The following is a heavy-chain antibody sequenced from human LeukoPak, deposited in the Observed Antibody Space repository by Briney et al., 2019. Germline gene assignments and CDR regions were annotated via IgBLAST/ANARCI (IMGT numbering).Heavy chain of an antibody. V-gene: IGHV3-11*04. CDR1: GFTFSDYY. CDR3: ARFRVTTFLTPHWYFDY. CDR2: ISSSGSTI. Sequence: KPGGSLRLYCAASGFTFSDYYMSWIRQAPGKGLEWVSYISSSGSTIYYADSVKGRFTISRDNAKNSLYLQMNSLRAEDTAVYYCARFRVTTFLTPHWYFDYWGQGTLVTVSS. J-gene: IGHJ4*02. D-gene: IGHD4-11*01.